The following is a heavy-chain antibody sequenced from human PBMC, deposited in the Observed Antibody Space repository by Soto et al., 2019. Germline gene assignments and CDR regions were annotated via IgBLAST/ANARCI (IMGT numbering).Heavy chain of an antibody. D-gene: IGHD3-22*01. Sequence: PSETLSLTCTVSGGSISSGYYYWSWIRQPPGKGLEWIGYIYYSGSTYYNPSLKSRVTISVDTSKNQFSLKLSSVTAADTAVYYCARGGRGYYDSSGTNWFDPWGQGTLVTVSS. V-gene: IGHV4-30-4*01. J-gene: IGHJ5*02. CDR1: GGSISSGYYY. CDR3: ARGGRGYYDSSGTNWFDP. CDR2: IYYSGST.